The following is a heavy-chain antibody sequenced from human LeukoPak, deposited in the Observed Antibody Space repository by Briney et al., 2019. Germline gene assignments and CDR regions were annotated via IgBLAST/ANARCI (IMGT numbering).Heavy chain of an antibody. Sequence: GRSLSLSCAVSVFSLSGYWMHWVRQARAKGRVWVSRMSSEGRGTTYTDSVKGRFTISRDNAENTVYLQMNSLRVEDAAVYYCTRVQTGRSGLMDVWGRGTTVSVS. CDR3: TRVQTGRSGLMDV. D-gene: IGHD2-8*02. V-gene: IGHV3-74*01. J-gene: IGHJ6*02. CDR2: MSSEGRGT. CDR1: VFSLSGYW.